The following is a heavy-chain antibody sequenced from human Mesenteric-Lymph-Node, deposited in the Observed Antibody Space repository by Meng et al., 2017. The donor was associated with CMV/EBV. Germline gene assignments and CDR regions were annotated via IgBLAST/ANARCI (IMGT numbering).Heavy chain of an antibody. CDR3: ARDSSGWLFDY. V-gene: IGHV3-23*03. CDR2: IYSGGSST. D-gene: IGHD6-19*01. J-gene: IGHJ4*02. CDR1: GFTFSSYA. Sequence: GESLKISCAASGFTFSSYAMSWVRQAPGKGLEWVSVIYSGGSSTYYADSVKGRFTISRDNSKNTLYLQMNSLRAEDTAVYYCARDSSGWLFDYWGQGTLVTVSS.